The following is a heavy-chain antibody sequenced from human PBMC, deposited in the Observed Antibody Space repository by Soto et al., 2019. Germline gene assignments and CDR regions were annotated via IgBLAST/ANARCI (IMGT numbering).Heavy chain of an antibody. V-gene: IGHV1-3*01. CDR1: GYTFTSYA. CDR3: ARERGSGGSGNIFYYYYGMDV. J-gene: IGHJ6*02. CDR2: INAGNGNT. D-gene: IGHD3-10*01. Sequence: ASVKVSCKASGYTFTSYAMHWVRQAPGQRLEWMGWINAGNGNTKYSQKFQGRVTITRDTSASTAYMELSSLRSEDTAVYYCARERGSGGSGNIFYYYYGMDVWGQGTTVTVSS.